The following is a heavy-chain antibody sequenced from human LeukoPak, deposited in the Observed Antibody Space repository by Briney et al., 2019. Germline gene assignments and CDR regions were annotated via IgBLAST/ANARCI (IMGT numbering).Heavy chain of an antibody. CDR2: MNWDDDK. Sequence: SGPALVKPTQTLTLTCTFSGFSLSTSEMCVSWIRQPPGKALDCLPRMNWDDDKYYSTSLKTRLTISKDTSKNQVVLTMTNMDPVDTATYYCARSPPTYYYDSSGYHLFDPWGQGTLVTVSS. D-gene: IGHD3-22*01. V-gene: IGHV2-70*11. J-gene: IGHJ5*02. CDR1: GFSLSTSEMC. CDR3: ARSPPTYYYDSSGYHLFDP.